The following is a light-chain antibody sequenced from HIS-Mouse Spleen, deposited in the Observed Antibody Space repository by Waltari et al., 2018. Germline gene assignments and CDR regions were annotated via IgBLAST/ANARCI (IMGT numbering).Light chain of an antibody. CDR3: SSYTSSSTWV. CDR1: SSDVGGYNY. CDR2: EVS. V-gene: IGLV2-14*01. Sequence: QSALTQPASVSGSPGQSLTIPCTGTSSDVGGYNYVSWYQQHPVKAPKLLIYEVSNRPSGVSHRFSGSKSGNTASLTISGLQAEDEADYYCSSYTSSSTWVFGGGTKLTVL. J-gene: IGLJ3*02.